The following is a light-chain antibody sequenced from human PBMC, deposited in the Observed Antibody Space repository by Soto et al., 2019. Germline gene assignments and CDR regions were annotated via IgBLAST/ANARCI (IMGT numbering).Light chain of an antibody. Sequence: QAVVTQEPSFSVSPGGTVTFTCGLSSGSVSTNYYPSWYQQTPGQAPRTLIYNTNSRSSGVPDRFSGSILGNKAALTITGAQADDESDYYCVLCMGLGISVFGGGTKVTVL. V-gene: IGLV8-61*01. CDR3: VLCMGLGISV. CDR2: NTN. CDR1: SGSVSTNYY. J-gene: IGLJ2*01.